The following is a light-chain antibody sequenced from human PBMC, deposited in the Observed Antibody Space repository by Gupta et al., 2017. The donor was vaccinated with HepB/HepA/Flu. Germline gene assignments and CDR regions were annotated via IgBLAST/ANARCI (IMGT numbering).Light chain of an antibody. Sequence: EIVLTQSPGTLSLSPGGRATLSCRASQSVTSSYLAWYQQKPGQAPRLLIYDTSSRATGIPDRFSGSGSGTDFTLTISRLEPEDFAVYYCQQYDSSRTFGQGTKVEIK. J-gene: IGKJ1*01. CDR1: QSVTSSY. CDR3: QQYDSSRT. V-gene: IGKV3-20*01. CDR2: DTS.